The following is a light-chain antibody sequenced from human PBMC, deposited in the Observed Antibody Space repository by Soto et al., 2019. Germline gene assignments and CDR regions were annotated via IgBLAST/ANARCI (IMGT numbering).Light chain of an antibody. CDR3: QQRSNWPLT. CDR1: QSVSSY. Sequence: EIVLTQSPATLSLSPGERATLSCRASQSVSSYLAWYQQKPGQAPRLLIYDASNSATGIPARFSGSGSGTAFTLTISSLEPEDFAVYYWQQRSNWPLTFGGGTKVEIK. J-gene: IGKJ4*01. CDR2: DAS. V-gene: IGKV3-11*01.